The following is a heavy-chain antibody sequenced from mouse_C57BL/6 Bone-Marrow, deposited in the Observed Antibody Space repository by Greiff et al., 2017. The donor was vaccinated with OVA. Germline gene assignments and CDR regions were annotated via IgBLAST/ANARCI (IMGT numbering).Heavy chain of an antibody. Sequence: EVKVVESGGDLVKPGGSLKLSCAASGFTFSSYGMSWVRQTPDKRLEWVATISSGGSYTYYPDSVKGRFTISRDNAKNTLYLQMSSLKSEDTAMYYCAKYDPLAMDHWGQGTSVIVSS. CDR1: GFTFSSYG. CDR3: AKYDPLAMDH. D-gene: IGHD2-3*01. V-gene: IGHV5-6*01. J-gene: IGHJ4*01. CDR2: ISSGGSYT.